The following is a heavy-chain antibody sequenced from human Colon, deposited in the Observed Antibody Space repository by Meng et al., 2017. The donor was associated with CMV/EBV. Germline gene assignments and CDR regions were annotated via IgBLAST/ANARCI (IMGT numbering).Heavy chain of an antibody. CDR3: TTENYYYGMDV. J-gene: IGHJ6*02. Sequence: GESLKISCAASGFTFSTAWMSWVRQAPGKGLEWVGRIKSETDGGTTDYAAPVKGRLTISRDDSKNTLYLQMNSLKTEDTAVYYCTTENYYYGMDVWGQGTTVTVSS. CDR1: GFTFSTAW. CDR2: IKSETDGGTT. V-gene: IGHV3-15*01.